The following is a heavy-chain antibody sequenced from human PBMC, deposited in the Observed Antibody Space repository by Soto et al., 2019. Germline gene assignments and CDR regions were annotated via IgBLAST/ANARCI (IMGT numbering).Heavy chain of an antibody. CDR1: GFTFSSYA. V-gene: IGHV3-23*01. CDR3: AKTSGPSYPERRVFDV. Sequence: PVGSLRLSCTASGFTFSSYAMSWVRQAPGKGLQLVSIVTNTGGDKLYADSVKGRFTISRDNYKNTLYLQMNNLRAEDAAIYYCAKTSGPSYPERRVFDVWGQGTRVTVSS. J-gene: IGHJ4*02. D-gene: IGHD3-9*01. CDR2: VTNTGGDK.